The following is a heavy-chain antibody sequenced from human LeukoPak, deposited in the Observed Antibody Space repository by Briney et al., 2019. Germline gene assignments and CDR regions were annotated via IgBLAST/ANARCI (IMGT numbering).Heavy chain of an antibody. D-gene: IGHD2-2*01. Sequence: SETLSLTCTVSGGSISSGGYYWSWIRQPPGKGLEWIGYIYHSGSTYYNPSLKSRVTISVDRSKNQFSLKLSSVTAADTAVYYCARGEYQLLLYYMDVWGKGTTVTVSS. J-gene: IGHJ6*03. CDR3: ARGEYQLLLYYMDV. CDR2: IYHSGST. CDR1: GGSISSGGYY. V-gene: IGHV4-30-2*01.